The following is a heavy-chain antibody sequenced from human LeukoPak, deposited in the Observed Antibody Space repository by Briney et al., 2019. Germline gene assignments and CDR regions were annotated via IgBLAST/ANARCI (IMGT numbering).Heavy chain of an antibody. J-gene: IGHJ4*02. D-gene: IGHD3-10*01. V-gene: IGHV1-2*02. CDR3: ARAPGSGSYSAWSGGDY. Sequence: ASVKVSCKASGYTFTGYYMHWVRQAPGQGLEWMGWINPNSGGTNYAQKFQGRVTMTRDTSISTAYMELSRLRSDDTAVYYCARAPGSGSYSAWSGGDYWGQGTLVTVSS. CDR2: INPNSGGT. CDR1: GYTFTGYY.